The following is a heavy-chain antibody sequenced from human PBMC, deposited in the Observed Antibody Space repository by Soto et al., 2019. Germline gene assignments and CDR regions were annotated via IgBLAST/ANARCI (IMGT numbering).Heavy chain of an antibody. D-gene: IGHD3-22*01. CDR2: IFYRGST. J-gene: IGHJ6*02. Sequence: QVQLQESGPGLVKPSETLSLTCTVSSGSISNSGYYWTWVRQHPGKGPEWIGYIFYRGSTYYNPSLKSRVTMSVDTSKTQFSLKLSSVTAADTAVYYCARDTIVVVFGMDVWGQGTTVTVSS. CDR1: SGSISNSGYY. CDR3: ARDTIVVVFGMDV. V-gene: IGHV4-31*03.